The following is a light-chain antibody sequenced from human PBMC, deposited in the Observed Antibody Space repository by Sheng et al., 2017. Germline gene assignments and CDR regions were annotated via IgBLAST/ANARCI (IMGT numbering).Light chain of an antibody. CDR2: DAS. CDR1: QDISNY. CDR3: QQYDNLLRT. V-gene: IGKV1-33*01. J-gene: IGKJ3*01. Sequence: DIQMTQSPSSLSASVGDRVTITCQASQDISNYLNWYQQKPGKAPKLLIYDASNLETGVPSRFSGSGSGTDFTFTISSLQPEDIATYYCQQYDNLLRTFG.